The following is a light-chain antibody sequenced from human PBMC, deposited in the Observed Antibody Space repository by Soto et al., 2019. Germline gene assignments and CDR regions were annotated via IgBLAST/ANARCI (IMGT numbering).Light chain of an antibody. CDR2: GAS. V-gene: IGKV3D-15*01. CDR3: QQYNNWPPVFT. Sequence: EIMMTQSPATLSVSLGERATLFCRASQNVRSNLAWYQQKPGQAPRLLIHGASSRATGIPDRFSGSGFGTEFTLTINSLQSEDFAVYHCQQYNNWPPVFTFGPGTKVEI. CDR1: QNVRSN. J-gene: IGKJ3*01.